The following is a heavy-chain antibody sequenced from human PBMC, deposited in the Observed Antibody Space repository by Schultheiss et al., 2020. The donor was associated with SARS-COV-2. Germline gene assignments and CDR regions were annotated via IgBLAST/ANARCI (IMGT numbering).Heavy chain of an antibody. CDR3: ARDRKSGLYYGVEEGGMDV. CDR1: GGSISSYY. D-gene: IGHD3-10*01. V-gene: IGHV4-59*12. Sequence: SQTLSLTCTVSGGSISSYYWSWIRQPPGKGLEWIGYIYYSGSTYYNPSLKSRVTISVDTSKNQFSLKLSSVTAADTALYYCARDRKSGLYYGVEEGGMDVWGQGTTVTVSS. J-gene: IGHJ6*02. CDR2: IYYSGST.